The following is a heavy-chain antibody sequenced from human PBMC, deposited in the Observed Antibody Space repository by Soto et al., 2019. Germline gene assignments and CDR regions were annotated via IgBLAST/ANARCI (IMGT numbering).Heavy chain of an antibody. Sequence: ASGKVSCKASGYTFTSYSMHWVRQAPGQRLEWMGWINAGNGNTKYSQKFQGRVTITRDTSASTAYMELSSLRSEDTAVYYCARDLCGSGYYLQYYYYYGMDVWVQGTTVNVSS. CDR2: INAGNGNT. J-gene: IGHJ6*02. CDR3: ARDLCGSGYYLQYYYYYGMDV. D-gene: IGHD3-3*01. CDR1: GYTFTSYS. V-gene: IGHV1-3*01.